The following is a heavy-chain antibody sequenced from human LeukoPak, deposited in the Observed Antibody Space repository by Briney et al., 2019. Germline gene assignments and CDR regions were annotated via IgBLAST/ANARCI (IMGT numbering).Heavy chain of an antibody. CDR3: ARLSDYGSGSGELSDFDY. D-gene: IGHD3-10*01. CDR1: GYTFTGYY. V-gene: IGHV1-18*04. CDR2: ISAYNGNT. Sequence: ASVKVSCKASGYTFTGYYMHWVRQAPGQGLEWMGWISAYNGNTNYAQKLQGRVTMTTDTSTSTAYMELRSLRSDDTAVYYCARLSDYGSGSGELSDFDYWGQGTLVTVSS. J-gene: IGHJ4*02.